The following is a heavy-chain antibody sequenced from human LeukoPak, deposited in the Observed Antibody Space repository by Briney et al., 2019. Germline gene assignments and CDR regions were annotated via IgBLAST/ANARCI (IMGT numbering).Heavy chain of an antibody. CDR1: GGSISSYY. CDR3: ARDSRYCNSISCYGRPGYYGLDV. D-gene: IGHD2-2*01. V-gene: IGHV4-59*01. Sequence: SETLSLTCTVSGGSISSYYWSWIRQPPGNGLEWIGYIYYSGITNYNPSLKSRVTMSVDTSKNQFSLNLSSVTAADTAVCYCARDSRYCNSISCYGRPGYYGLDVWGQGTTVTVSS. J-gene: IGHJ6*02. CDR2: IYYSGIT.